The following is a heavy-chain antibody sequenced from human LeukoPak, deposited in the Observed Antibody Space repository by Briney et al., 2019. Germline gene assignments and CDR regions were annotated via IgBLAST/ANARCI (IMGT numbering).Heavy chain of an antibody. V-gene: IGHV1-18*01. J-gene: IGHJ3*02. CDR2: ISAYNGNT. CDR3: ARDYQDYYDSSGYYTAFDI. Sequence: ASVKVSCKAFGYTFTSYGISLVRQAPGQGLEWMGWISAYNGNTNYAQKLQGRVTMTTDTSTSTAYMELRSLRSDDTAVYYCARDYQDYYDSSGYYTAFDIWGQGTMVTVSS. D-gene: IGHD3-22*01. CDR1: GYTFTSYG.